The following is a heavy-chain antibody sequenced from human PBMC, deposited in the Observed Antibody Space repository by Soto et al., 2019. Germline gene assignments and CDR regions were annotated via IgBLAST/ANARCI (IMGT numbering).Heavy chain of an antibody. CDR2: ISAYNGNT. D-gene: IGHD3-10*01. J-gene: IGHJ5*02. CDR3: ARDGLLWFGELFRPQYNWFDP. CDR1: GYTFTSYG. Sequence: QVQLVQSGAEVKKPGASVKVSCKASGYTFTSYGISWVRQAPGQGLEWMGWISAYNGNTNYAQKLQGRVTMTTDTSTSTAYMELRSLRSDDTAVYYGARDGLLWFGELFRPQYNWFDPWGQGTLVTVSS. V-gene: IGHV1-18*01.